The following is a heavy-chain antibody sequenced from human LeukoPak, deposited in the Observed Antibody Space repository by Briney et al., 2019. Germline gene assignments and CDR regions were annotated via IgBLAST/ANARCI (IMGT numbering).Heavy chain of an antibody. Sequence: VASVKVSCRASGGTFSNHGVSWVRQAPGQGLEWMGRVIPTFNIRNYAQKFQGRVTITADKSTSTGYMELSSLRSEDTAVYYCARDLPSPVAGKNYFDYWGQGTLVIVSS. D-gene: IGHD6-19*01. V-gene: IGHV1-69*10. CDR3: ARDLPSPVAGKNYFDY. CDR2: VIPTFNIR. J-gene: IGHJ4*02. CDR1: GGTFSNHG.